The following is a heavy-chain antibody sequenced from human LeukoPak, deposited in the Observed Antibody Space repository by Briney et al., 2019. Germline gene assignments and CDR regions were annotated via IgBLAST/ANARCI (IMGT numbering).Heavy chain of an antibody. D-gene: IGHD5-18*01. J-gene: IGHJ4*02. Sequence: SETLSLTCTVSGGSISSSSYYWGWIRQPPGKGLEWIGSIYYSGSTYYNPSLKSRVTISVDTSKNQFSLKLSSVTAADTAVYYCARGGYSYGFLFDYWGQGTLVTVSS. CDR1: GGSISSSSYY. CDR3: ARGGYSYGFLFDY. CDR2: IYYSGST. V-gene: IGHV4-39*07.